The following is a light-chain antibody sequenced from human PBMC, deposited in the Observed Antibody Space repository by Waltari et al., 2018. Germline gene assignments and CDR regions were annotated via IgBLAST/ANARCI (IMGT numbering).Light chain of an antibody. Sequence: DVVLTQSPLSLPVTLGQPASISCRSSQSLLYTHGNTYLNWFHQRPGQSPRRLIYKVSNRDSGVPDRFSGSGSGTDFTLKISRVEAEDVGIYYCMQGTHWRWTFGQGTKVEIK. CDR3: MQGTHWRWT. CDR2: KVS. CDR1: QSLLYTHGNTY. V-gene: IGKV2-30*01. J-gene: IGKJ1*01.